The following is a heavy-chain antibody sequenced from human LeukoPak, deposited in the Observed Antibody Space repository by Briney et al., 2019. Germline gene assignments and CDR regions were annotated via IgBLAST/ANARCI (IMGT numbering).Heavy chain of an antibody. CDR1: GFTFSSYA. CDR3: AKISPFLNSALSVLRITMVRGVPRGWFDP. CDR2: ISGSGGST. D-gene: IGHD3-10*01. Sequence: PGGSLRLSCAASGFTFSSYAMSWVRQAPGKGLEWVSAISGSGGSTYYADSVKGRFTISRDNSKNTLYLQMNSLRAEDTAVYYCAKISPFLNSALSVLRITMVRGVPRGWFDPWGQGTLVTVSS. J-gene: IGHJ5*02. V-gene: IGHV3-23*01.